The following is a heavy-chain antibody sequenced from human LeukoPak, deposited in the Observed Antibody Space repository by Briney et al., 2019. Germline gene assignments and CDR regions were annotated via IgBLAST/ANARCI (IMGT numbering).Heavy chain of an antibody. CDR1: GGSISSGGYS. V-gene: IGHV4-30-2*01. CDR2: IYHSGST. D-gene: IGHD2-2*01. Sequence: SETLSLTCAVSGGSISSGGYSWSWIRQPPGKGLEWIGYIYHSGSTYYNPSLKSRVTISVDTSKNQFSLKLSSVTAADTAVYYCARGREDIVVVPALYYFDYWGQGTLVTVSS. J-gene: IGHJ4*02. CDR3: ARGREDIVVVPALYYFDY.